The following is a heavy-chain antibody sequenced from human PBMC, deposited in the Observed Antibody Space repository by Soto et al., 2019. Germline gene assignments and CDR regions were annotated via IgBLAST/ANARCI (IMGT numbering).Heavy chain of an antibody. CDR2: IIPILGIA. Sequence: APVKVCCKASRGTFGCYSISWVRQAPGQGLEWMGRIIPILGIANYAQKFQGRVTITADKSTSTAYMELSSLRSEDTAVYYCARSTVTDFDYWGQGTLVTVSS. CDR3: ARSTVTDFDY. J-gene: IGHJ4*02. V-gene: IGHV1-69*02. D-gene: IGHD4-4*01. CDR1: RGTFGCYS.